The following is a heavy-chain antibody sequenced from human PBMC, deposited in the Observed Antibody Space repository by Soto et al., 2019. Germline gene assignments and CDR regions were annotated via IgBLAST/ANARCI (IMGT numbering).Heavy chain of an antibody. Sequence: QVQLQQSGPGLVKPSQTLSLTCAISGDSVSSNSAAWNWIRQSPSRGLEWLGRTYYRSKWYNDYAVSVKSRITTNPDTSKNQFSLQLNSVTPEDTAVYYCARGSITLVAAHDYYYYMDVWGKGTTVTVSS. CDR3: ARGSITLVAAHDYYYYMDV. J-gene: IGHJ6*03. V-gene: IGHV6-1*01. CDR2: TYYRSKWYN. D-gene: IGHD1-26*01. CDR1: GDSVSSNSAA.